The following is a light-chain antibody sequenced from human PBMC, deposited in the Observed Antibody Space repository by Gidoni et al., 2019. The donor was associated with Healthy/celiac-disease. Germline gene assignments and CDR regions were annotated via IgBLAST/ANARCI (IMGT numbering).Light chain of an antibody. J-gene: IGLJ3*02. Sequence: SYELTQPPSVSVSPGQTASITCSGDKLGDKYACWYQQKPGQSPGLVIYQDSKRPSGIPARFSGSNSGNTATLTLSGTQAMDEADYYCQAWDSSTAVFGGGTKLTVL. CDR3: QAWDSSTAV. V-gene: IGLV3-1*01. CDR1: KLGDKY. CDR2: QDS.